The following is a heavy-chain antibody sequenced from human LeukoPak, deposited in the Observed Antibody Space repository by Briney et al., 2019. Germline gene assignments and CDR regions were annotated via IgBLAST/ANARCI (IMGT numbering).Heavy chain of an antibody. CDR3: ARKTQTYDYVWGSYRYTYDY. Sequence: PSETLSLTCAVYGGSFSGYYWSWIRQPPGKGLEWIGEINHSGSTNYNPSLKSRVTISVDTSKNQFSLKLSSVTAADTAVYYCARKTQTYDYVWGSYRYTYDYRGQGTLVTVSS. J-gene: IGHJ4*02. D-gene: IGHD3-16*02. V-gene: IGHV4-34*01. CDR1: GGSFSGYY. CDR2: INHSGST.